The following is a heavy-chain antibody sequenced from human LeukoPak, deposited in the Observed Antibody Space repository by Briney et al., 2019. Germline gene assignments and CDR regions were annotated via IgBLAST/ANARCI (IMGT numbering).Heavy chain of an antibody. CDR1: GFTVSSNY. CDR2: IYSGGST. CDR3: ARVIVAAGTWYYFDY. Sequence: PGGSLRLSCAASGFTVSSNYMGWVRQAPGKGLEWVSVIYSGGSTYYADSVKGRFTIPRDNSKHTLYLQMSSLRAEDTAVYYCARVIVAAGTWYYFDYWGQGTMVTVSS. D-gene: IGHD6-13*01. J-gene: IGHJ4*02. V-gene: IGHV3-53*01.